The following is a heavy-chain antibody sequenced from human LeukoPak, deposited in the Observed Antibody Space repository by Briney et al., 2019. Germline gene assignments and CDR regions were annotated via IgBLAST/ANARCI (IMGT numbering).Heavy chain of an antibody. CDR1: GFTFSSYS. J-gene: IGHJ2*01. CDR2: ITDSGANT. D-gene: IGHD2-21*01. CDR3: AKVDCGDTGCRRFDL. Sequence: PGGSLRLSCAASGFTFSSYSMNWVRQAPGEGLEWVSGITDSGANTYYADSVKGRFTISRDNSKSTLYLEMNSLRADDTAVYYCAKVDCGDTGCRRFDLWGRGTLVTVSS. V-gene: IGHV3-23*01.